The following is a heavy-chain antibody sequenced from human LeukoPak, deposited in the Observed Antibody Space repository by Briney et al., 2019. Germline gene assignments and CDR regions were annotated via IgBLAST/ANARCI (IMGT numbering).Heavy chain of an antibody. CDR2: INPNSGGT. J-gene: IGHJ4*02. CDR1: GYTFTGYY. CDR3: AGEYCSSTSCFDYFDY. Sequence: ASVKVSCKASGYTFTGYYMHWVRQAPGQGLEWMGWINPNSGGTNYAQKFQGWVTMTRDTSISTAYMELSRLRSGDTAVYYCAGEYCSSTSCFDYFDYWGQGTLVTVSS. D-gene: IGHD2-2*01. V-gene: IGHV1-2*04.